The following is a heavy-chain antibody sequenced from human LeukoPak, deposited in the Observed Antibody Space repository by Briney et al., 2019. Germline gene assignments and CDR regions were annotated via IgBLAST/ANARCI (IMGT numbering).Heavy chain of an antibody. CDR3: ARSSGYYYDSSGYYDFDY. CDR1: GGTFISYA. Sequence: SVKVSCKASGGTFISYAISRVRQAPGQGLEWMGRIIPIFGIANYAQKFQGRVTITADKSTSTAYMELSSLRSEDTAVYYCARSSGYYYDSSGYYDFDYWGQGTLVTVSS. J-gene: IGHJ4*02. CDR2: IIPIFGIA. D-gene: IGHD3-22*01. V-gene: IGHV1-69*04.